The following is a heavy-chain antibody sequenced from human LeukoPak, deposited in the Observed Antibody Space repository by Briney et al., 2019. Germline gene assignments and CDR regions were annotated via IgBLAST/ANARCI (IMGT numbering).Heavy chain of an antibody. CDR2: ISSSSSYI. CDR1: GFTFSSYG. V-gene: IGHV3-21*01. CDR3: ARGRGWYQGDY. Sequence: GGSLRLSCAASGFTFSSYGMNWVRQAPGKGLEWVSSISSSSSYIYYGDSVKGRFTISRDNAKNSLYLQMNSLRAEDTAVYCCARGRGWYQGDYWGQGTLVTVSS. D-gene: IGHD6-19*01. J-gene: IGHJ4*02.